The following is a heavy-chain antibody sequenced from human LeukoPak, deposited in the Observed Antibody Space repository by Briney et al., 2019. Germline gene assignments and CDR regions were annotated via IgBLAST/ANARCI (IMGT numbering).Heavy chain of an antibody. CDR1: GYTFTGYY. CDR3: GRDYYHSSGYSGY. Sequence: ASVKVSCKASGYTFTGYYMHWVRQAPGQGLEWMGWINPNSGGTNYAQKFQGRVTMTRDTSISTAYMELSRLRSDDTAVYYCGRDYYHSSGYSGYWGQGTLVTVSS. J-gene: IGHJ4*02. D-gene: IGHD3-22*01. CDR2: INPNSGGT. V-gene: IGHV1-2*02.